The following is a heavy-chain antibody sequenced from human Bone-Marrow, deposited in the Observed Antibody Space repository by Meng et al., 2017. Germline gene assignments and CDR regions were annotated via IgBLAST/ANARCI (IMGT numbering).Heavy chain of an antibody. J-gene: IGHJ3*02. CDR1: GFTFGDYA. D-gene: IGHD3-16*01. CDR3: ARAEASYYDYVWGSFRDYAFDI. Sequence: GESLKISCTASGFTFGDYAMSWVRQAPGKGLEWVAVISYDGSNKYYADSVKGRFTISRDNSKNTLYLQMNSLRAEDTAVYYCARAEASYYDYVWGSFRDYAFDIWGQGTMVTVSS. V-gene: IGHV3-30*04. CDR2: ISYDGSNK.